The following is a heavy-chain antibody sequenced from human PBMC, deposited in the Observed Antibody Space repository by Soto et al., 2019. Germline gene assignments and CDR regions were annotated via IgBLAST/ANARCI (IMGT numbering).Heavy chain of an antibody. D-gene: IGHD3-22*01. Sequence: QVPLVQSGAEVKKPGASVKVSCKASGYTFTSYGISWVRQAPGQGLEWMGWISAYNGNTNYAQKLQGRVTMTTDPSTSTAYMELRSLRSDDTAVYYCARVRTYYYDSSGYYYPYYFDYWGQGTLVTVSS. CDR3: ARVRTYYYDSSGYYYPYYFDY. V-gene: IGHV1-18*01. CDR2: ISAYNGNT. CDR1: GYTFTSYG. J-gene: IGHJ4*02.